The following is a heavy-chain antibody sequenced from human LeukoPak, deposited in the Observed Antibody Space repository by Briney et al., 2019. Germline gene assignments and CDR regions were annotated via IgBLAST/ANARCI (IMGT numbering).Heavy chain of an antibody. J-gene: IGHJ4*02. V-gene: IGHV3-30*02. Sequence: GGSLRLSCAASGFTFSTYGMDWVRQAPGKGLKWVAYIRYDGSNKNYADSVKGRFTISRDNSKNTLYLQMSSLRAEGTAVYYCAKVVTGYRSTTSCPFDSWGQGTLVTVSS. D-gene: IGHD2-2*01. CDR2: IRYDGSNK. CDR3: AKVVTGYRSTTSCPFDS. CDR1: GFTFSTYG.